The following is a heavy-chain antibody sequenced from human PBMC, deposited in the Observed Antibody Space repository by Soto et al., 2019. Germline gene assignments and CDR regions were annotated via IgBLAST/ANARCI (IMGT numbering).Heavy chain of an antibody. Sequence: PGESLKISCKGSGYSFTSYWISWVRQMPGKGLEWMGRIDPSDSYTNYSPSFQGHVTILVDKSNTTAYLQWSSLKTSDTAIYYCVRQEGYSSGWYGFPSIWGQGTLVTVS. CDR3: VRQEGYSSGWYGFPSI. V-gene: IGHV5-10-1*01. CDR2: IDPSDSYT. CDR1: GYSFTSYW. D-gene: IGHD6-19*01. J-gene: IGHJ3*02.